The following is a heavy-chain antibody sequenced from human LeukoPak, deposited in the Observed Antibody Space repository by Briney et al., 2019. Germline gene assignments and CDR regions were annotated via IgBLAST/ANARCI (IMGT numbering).Heavy chain of an antibody. J-gene: IGHJ4*02. CDR3: ARAPYNTGYGSGSYYQTLYYFDY. CDR2: VYYDGST. V-gene: IGHV4-39*01. CDR1: GGSISSSTYY. D-gene: IGHD3-10*01. Sequence: SETLSLTCTVSGGSISSSTYYWGWIRQPPGKGLEWIGIVYYDGSTFYSPSLKSRVTISVDTSKNRFSLQLNSVTPEDTAVYYCARAPYNTGYGSGSYYQTLYYFDYWGQGTLVTVSS.